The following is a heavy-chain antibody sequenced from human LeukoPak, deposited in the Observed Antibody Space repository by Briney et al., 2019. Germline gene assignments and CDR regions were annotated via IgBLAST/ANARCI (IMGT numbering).Heavy chain of an antibody. CDR2: ISGSGGST. D-gene: IGHD3-16*02. J-gene: IGHJ4*02. Sequence: GGSLRLSCAASGFTFSNYAMTWVRQAPGKGLEWVSAISGSGGSTYYADFVKGRFTISRDNSKSTLYLQMNSLRAEDTAVYYCTTETSSMNLYPAWDYRGFFDYWGQGSLVTVSS. V-gene: IGHV3-23*01. CDR1: GFTFSNYA. CDR3: TTETSSMNLYPAWDYRGFFDY.